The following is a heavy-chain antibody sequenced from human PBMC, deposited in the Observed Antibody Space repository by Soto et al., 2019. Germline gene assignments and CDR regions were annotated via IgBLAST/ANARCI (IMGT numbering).Heavy chain of an antibody. CDR1: GFTFSSYG. V-gene: IGHV3-30*18. J-gene: IGHJ4*02. CDR3: AKDRVDIVVVPAARWDD. Sequence: QVQLVESGGGVVQPGRSLRLSCAASGFTFSSYGMHWVRQAPGKGLEWVAVISYDGSNKYYADSVKGRFTISRDNSKNSLYLQMSSLRAEDTAVYYCAKDRVDIVVVPAARWDDWGQGTLVTVSS. D-gene: IGHD2-2*03. CDR2: ISYDGSNK.